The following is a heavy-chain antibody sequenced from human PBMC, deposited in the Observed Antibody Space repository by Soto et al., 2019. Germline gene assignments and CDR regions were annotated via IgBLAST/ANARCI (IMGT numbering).Heavy chain of an antibody. CDR3: ATDIASTSFY. V-gene: IGHV1-2*02. CDR2: LNPKSGGT. CDR1: GYTFSGYY. J-gene: IGHJ4*02. Sequence: GGSVKGSCKASGYTFSGYYIHWVRQAPGQGLEWMGWLNPKSGGTNFAQKFQGRVILTSDTSISTAYMAVSRLRSDDTAFYYCATDIASTSFYWGQGTLVTVSS. D-gene: IGHD2-2*01.